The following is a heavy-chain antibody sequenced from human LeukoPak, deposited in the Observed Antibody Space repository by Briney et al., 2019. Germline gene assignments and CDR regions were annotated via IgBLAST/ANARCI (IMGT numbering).Heavy chain of an antibody. V-gene: IGHV3-23*01. CDR3: ATDRVAGRRPLLELGY. CDR2: IGAGGDSI. CDR1: GFTFSTYA. Sequence: GESLKISCAASGFTFSTYAMTWVRQAPGKGLEWVSAIGAGGDSIFYADSVKGRFTISRDNSKNTLYLQMNSLRAEDTAVYYCATDRVAGRRPLLELGYWGQGTLVTVSS. D-gene: IGHD6-19*01. J-gene: IGHJ4*02.